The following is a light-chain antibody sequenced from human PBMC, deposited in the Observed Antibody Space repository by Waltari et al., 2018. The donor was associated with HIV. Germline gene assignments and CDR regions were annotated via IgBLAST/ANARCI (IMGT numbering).Light chain of an antibody. CDR2: SNN. Sequence: QSVLTQPPSASVTPGPRVTISCSVSSLQLGSNTVNCSQQLPGTAPKHLIYSNNQRPSGVPDRFSGSKSGTSASLVISGLQSEDEADYYCAAWHDSLNGSWVFGGGTKLTVL. V-gene: IGLV1-44*01. CDR1: SLQLGSNT. J-gene: IGLJ3*02. CDR3: AAWHDSLNGSWV.